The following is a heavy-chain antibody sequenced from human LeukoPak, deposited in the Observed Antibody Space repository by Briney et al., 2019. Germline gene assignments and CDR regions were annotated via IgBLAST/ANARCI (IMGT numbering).Heavy chain of an antibody. J-gene: IGHJ3*02. CDR3: ARDLGQQLVPDAFDI. V-gene: IGHV3-21*01. D-gene: IGHD6-13*01. Sequence: GGSLRLSCAASGFTFSSYSMNWVRQAPGKGLEWVSSISSSSSYIYYADSVKGRFTISRDNAKNSLYLQMNSLRAEDTAVYYCARDLGQQLVPDAFDIWGQGTMVTVSS. CDR2: ISSSSSYI. CDR1: GFTFSSYS.